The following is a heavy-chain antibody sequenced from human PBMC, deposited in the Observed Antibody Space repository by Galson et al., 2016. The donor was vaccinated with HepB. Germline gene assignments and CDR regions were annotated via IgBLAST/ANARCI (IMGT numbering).Heavy chain of an antibody. CDR3: VRTVSVGARPGRHHDH. Sequence: SLRLSCAASGFIFSNYAMSWVRQAPGQGLEWVSIICCGAYKKYYADSVKGRFTISRDDSKNTLYLQMNSLRPDDTAVYYCVRTVSVGARPGRHHDHWGQGTVVTVS. V-gene: IGHV3-23*03. J-gene: IGHJ4*02. D-gene: IGHD1-26*01. CDR1: GFIFSNYA. CDR2: ICCGAYKK.